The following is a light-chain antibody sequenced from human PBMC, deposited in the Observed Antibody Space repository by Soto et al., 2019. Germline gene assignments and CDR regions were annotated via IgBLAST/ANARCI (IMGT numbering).Light chain of an antibody. CDR2: DVN. CDR1: SVDVGGFEY. J-gene: IGLJ1*01. V-gene: IGLV2-14*03. Sequence: QSALTQPASVSGSPGQSIAISCTGTSVDVGGFEYVSWYQQHPGKVPKLMIYDVNNRPSGVSNRFSGSKSGNTASLIISGLQAEDEADYFCSSYTSSNTYVFGTGTKVTVL. CDR3: SSYTSSNTYV.